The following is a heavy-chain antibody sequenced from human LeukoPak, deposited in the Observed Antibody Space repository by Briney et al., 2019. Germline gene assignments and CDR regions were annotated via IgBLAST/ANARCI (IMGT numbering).Heavy chain of an antibody. J-gene: IGHJ6*02. CDR3: ARDCGGSCSDYYYYYGMDV. CDR1: GFTFSSYW. CDR2: INSDGSST. V-gene: IGHV3-74*01. Sequence: GGSLRLSCAASGFTFSSYWRHWVRQAPGKGLVWVSRINSDGSSTSYADSVKGRFTISRDNAKNTLYLQMNSLRAEDTAVYYCARDCGGSCSDYYYYYGMDVWGQGTTVTVSS. D-gene: IGHD2-15*01.